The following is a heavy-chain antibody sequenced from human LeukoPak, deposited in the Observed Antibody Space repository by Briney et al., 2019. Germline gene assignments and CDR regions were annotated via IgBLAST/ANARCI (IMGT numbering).Heavy chain of an antibody. D-gene: IGHD4-23*01. Sequence: PSETLSLTCTVSGGSISSGGYYWSWIRQHPGKGLEWIGYIHYSGSTYYNPSLKSRVTISVDTSKNQFSLKLSSVTAADTAVYYCARDRYTVVSWYFDLWGRGTLVTVSS. J-gene: IGHJ2*01. CDR2: IHYSGST. V-gene: IGHV4-31*03. CDR1: GGSISSGGYY. CDR3: ARDRYTVVSWYFDL.